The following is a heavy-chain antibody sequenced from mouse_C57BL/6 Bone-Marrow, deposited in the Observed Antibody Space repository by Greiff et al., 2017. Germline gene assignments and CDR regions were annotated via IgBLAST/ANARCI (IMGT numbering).Heavy chain of an antibody. CDR2: IDPNSGGT. CDR3: ARLPSDSHWYFDV. J-gene: IGHJ1*03. Sequence: QVQLKQPGAELVKPGASVKLSCKASGYTFTSYWMHWVKQRPGRGLEWIGRIDPNSGGTKYNEKFKSKATLTVDKPSSTAYMQLSSLTSEDSAVYYCARLPSDSHWYFDVWGTGTTVTVSS. CDR1: GYTFTSYW. V-gene: IGHV1-72*01.